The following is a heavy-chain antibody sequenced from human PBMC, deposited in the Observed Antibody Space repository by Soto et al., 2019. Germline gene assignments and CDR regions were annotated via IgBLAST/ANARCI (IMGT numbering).Heavy chain of an antibody. CDR2: IYYTGSA. J-gene: IGHJ4*02. CDR3: ARGRSDIAVVPVDF. CDR1: GGSISTGGYY. Sequence: QVQLQESGPGLVKPSQTLSLTCTVSGGSISTGGYYWSWIRQYPGKGLEWIGYIYYTGSAHYNPSLTIRVTMAVDTSNNHFSLKLTSVTAADTAVYYCARGRSDIAVVPVDFWGPGTLVSVSS. D-gene: IGHD2-2*01. V-gene: IGHV4-31*03.